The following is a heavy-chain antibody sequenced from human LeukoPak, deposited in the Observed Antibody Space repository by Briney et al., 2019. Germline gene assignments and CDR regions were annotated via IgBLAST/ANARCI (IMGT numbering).Heavy chain of an antibody. CDR1: GFTFSSYG. Sequence: PGRSLRLSCAASGFTFSSYGMHWVRQAPGKGLEWVAVIWYDGSNKYYADSVKGRFTISRDNSKNTLYLQMNSLRAEDTAVYYCARSQHYDYVWESYRSLYYYGMDVWGQGTTVTVSS. CDR2: IWYDGSNK. J-gene: IGHJ6*02. CDR3: ARSQHYDYVWESYRSLYYYGMDV. D-gene: IGHD3-16*02. V-gene: IGHV3-33*01.